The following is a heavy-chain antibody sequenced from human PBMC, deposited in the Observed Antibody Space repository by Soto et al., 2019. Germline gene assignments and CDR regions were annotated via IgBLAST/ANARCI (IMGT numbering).Heavy chain of an antibody. D-gene: IGHD2-15*01. Sequence: EVQVLESGGGLVQPGGSLRLSCAASGFTFSSYAMTWVRQAPGKGLEWVSTISGTGATTYYADSVKGRFTISRDNSKKCLNLDIDRPRAARNAVYCCAKGGGSQNNGWRKLDSWRQGTLVTVSS. V-gene: IGHV3-23*01. CDR3: AKGGGSQNNGWRKLDS. J-gene: IGHJ4*02. CDR2: ISGTGATT. CDR1: GFTFSSYA.